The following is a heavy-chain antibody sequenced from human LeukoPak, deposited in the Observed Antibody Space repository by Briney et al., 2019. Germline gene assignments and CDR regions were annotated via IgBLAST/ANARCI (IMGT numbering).Heavy chain of an antibody. CDR2: IYYSGST. Sequence: PSETLSLTCTVSGGSISSYYWSWVRQPPGKALEWIGYIYYSGSTNYNPSLKSRVTISVDTSKNQFSLKLSSVTAADTAVYYCAGEPRVATISYWGQGTLVTVSS. CDR3: AGEPRVATISY. D-gene: IGHD5-12*01. J-gene: IGHJ4*02. CDR1: GGSISSYY. V-gene: IGHV4-59*12.